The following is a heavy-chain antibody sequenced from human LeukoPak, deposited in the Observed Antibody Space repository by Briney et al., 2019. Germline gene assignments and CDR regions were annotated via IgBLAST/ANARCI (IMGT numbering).Heavy chain of an antibody. V-gene: IGHV3-9*03. CDR3: AKGAGGELRYHFDY. Sequence: PGGSLRLSCAASGFTFDDYAMHWVRQVPGKGLEWVSGISWNSGSIGYADSVKGRFTISRDNAKNSLYLQMNSLRAEDMALYYCAKGAGGELRYHFDYWGQGTLVTVSS. J-gene: IGHJ4*02. CDR1: GFTFDDYA. D-gene: IGHD1-26*01. CDR2: ISWNSGSI.